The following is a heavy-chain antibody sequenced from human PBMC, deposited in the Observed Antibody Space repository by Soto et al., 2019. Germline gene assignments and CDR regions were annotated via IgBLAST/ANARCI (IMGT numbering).Heavy chain of an antibody. V-gene: IGHV1-69*01. J-gene: IGHJ4*02. CDR1: GGTFSSYP. CDR3: ARDADLDY. Sequence: QVQLVQSGAEVKKPGSSVKVSCKSSGGTFSSYPITWMRQAPGRGLEWMGEIMPIFGSTNYSQKFQDRVTITADESTTVVYMELRRLRSEDTAIYYCARDADLDYWGQGTLVTVSS. CDR2: IMPIFGST.